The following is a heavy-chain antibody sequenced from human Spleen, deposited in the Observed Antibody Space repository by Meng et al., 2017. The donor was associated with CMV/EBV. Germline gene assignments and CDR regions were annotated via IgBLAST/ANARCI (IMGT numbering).Heavy chain of an antibody. D-gene: IGHD2-2*01. CDR1: GCTVSSDY. V-gene: IGHV3-53*05. CDR3: AKADCSSTSCPANHFHH. Sequence: GESLKISCAASGCTVSSDYMAWVRQAPGKGLEWVSGIYGDGRTYYADFVKGRFTISRDDSKNTVFLQMDSLRAEDTALYYCAKADCSSTSCPANHFHHWGQGTLVIVSS. CDR2: IYGDGRT. J-gene: IGHJ1*01.